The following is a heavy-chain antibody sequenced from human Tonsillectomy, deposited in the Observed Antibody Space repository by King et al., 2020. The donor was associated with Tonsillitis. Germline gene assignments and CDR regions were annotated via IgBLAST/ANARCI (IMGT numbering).Heavy chain of an antibody. D-gene: IGHD1-1*01. CDR1: GYSFTGYG. V-gene: IGHV7-4-1*02. CDR2: IDTNTGNP. Sequence: MQLVQSGSELRKPGASVKLSCKASGYSFTGYGINWVRQAPGQGLEWMGAIDTNTGNPTYAQAFTGRFVFSLDTSVSTAYLQINSLKAEDTAVYYCAREPGTPFDSWGQGTLVTVSS. J-gene: IGHJ4*02. CDR3: AREPGTPFDS.